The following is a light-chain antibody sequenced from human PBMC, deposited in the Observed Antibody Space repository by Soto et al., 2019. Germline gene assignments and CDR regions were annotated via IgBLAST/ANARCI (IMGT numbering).Light chain of an antibody. CDR2: GAF. J-gene: IGKJ1*01. V-gene: IGKV3-15*01. CDR1: QSVRSN. CDR3: QQYNDWPLT. Sequence: EIVMTQSPVTLSVSPGERATLSCRASQSVRSNLAWYQQKPGQAPSLLIYGAFTRATGIPTRFSGTGSGKEFTLTISSLQSEDFALYYCQQYNDWPLTFGQGNKVEV.